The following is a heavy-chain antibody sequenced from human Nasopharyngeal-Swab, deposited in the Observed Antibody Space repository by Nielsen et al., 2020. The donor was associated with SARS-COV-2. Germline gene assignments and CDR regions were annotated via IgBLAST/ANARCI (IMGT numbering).Heavy chain of an antibody. CDR3: ARDLTALNYDILTGYFSDAFDI. Sequence: ASVKVSCKAYGYTFTSYGISWVRQAPGQGLEWMGWISAYNGNTNYAQKLQGRVTMTTDTSTSTAYMELRSLRSDDTAVYYCARDLTALNYDILTGYFSDAFDIWGQGTMVTVSS. D-gene: IGHD3-9*01. CDR2: ISAYNGNT. J-gene: IGHJ3*02. CDR1: GYTFTSYG. V-gene: IGHV1-18*01.